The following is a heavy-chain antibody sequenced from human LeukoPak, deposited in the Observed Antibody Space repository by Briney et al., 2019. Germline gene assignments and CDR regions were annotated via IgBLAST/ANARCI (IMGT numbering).Heavy chain of an antibody. J-gene: IGHJ4*02. Sequence: PGGSLRLSCAASGFTFSSYSMNWVRQAPGKGLEWVSSISSSSSYIYYADSVKGRFTISRDNSKNTLYLQMNSLRAEDTAVYYCVRDDDRPDNGLDYWGQGALVTVSS. V-gene: IGHV3-21*01. D-gene: IGHD3-22*01. CDR1: GFTFSSYS. CDR2: ISSSSSYI. CDR3: VRDDDRPDNGLDY.